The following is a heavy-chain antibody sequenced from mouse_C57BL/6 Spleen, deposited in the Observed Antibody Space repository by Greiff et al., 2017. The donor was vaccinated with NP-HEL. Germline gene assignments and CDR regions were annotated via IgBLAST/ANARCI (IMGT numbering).Heavy chain of an antibody. D-gene: IGHD1-1*01. CDR3: ARGVDYYGISSGFAY. CDR1: GYAFTNYL. V-gene: IGHV1-54*01. J-gene: IGHJ3*01. Sequence: QVQLQQSGAELVRPGTSVKVSCKASGYAFTNYLIEWVKQRPGQGLEWIGVINPGSGGTNYNEKFKGKATLTADKSSSTAYMQLSSLTSEDSAVYFWARGVDYYGISSGFAYWGQGTLVTVSA. CDR2: INPGSGGT.